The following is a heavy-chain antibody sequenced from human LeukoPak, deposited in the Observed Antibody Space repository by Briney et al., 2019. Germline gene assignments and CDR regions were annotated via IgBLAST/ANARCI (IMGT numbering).Heavy chain of an antibody. CDR3: ARVRYDSGWYDY. CDR2: ISYDGSNK. CDR1: GFTFSSYA. Sequence: SGRSLRLSCAASGFTFSSYAMHWVRQAPGKGLEWVAVISYDGSNKYYADSVKGRFTISRDNAKNSLYLQMNSLRAEDAAVYYCARVRYDSGWYDYWGQGALVTVSS. D-gene: IGHD6-19*01. V-gene: IGHV3-30-3*01. J-gene: IGHJ4*02.